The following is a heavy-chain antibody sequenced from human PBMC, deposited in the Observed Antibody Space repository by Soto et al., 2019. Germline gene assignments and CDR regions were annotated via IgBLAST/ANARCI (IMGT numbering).Heavy chain of an antibody. D-gene: IGHD3-22*01. Sequence: QVQLQESGPGLVKPSQTLSLTCTVSGGSISSGGYYWSWIRQHPGKGLEWIGYIYYSGSTYYNPPLKSRVTISADTSKDQLSLKLSSVTAADTAVYYCARVPSSGNHFDYWGQGTLVTVSS. CDR3: ARVPSSGNHFDY. J-gene: IGHJ4*02. V-gene: IGHV4-31*03. CDR2: IYYSGST. CDR1: GGSISSGGYY.